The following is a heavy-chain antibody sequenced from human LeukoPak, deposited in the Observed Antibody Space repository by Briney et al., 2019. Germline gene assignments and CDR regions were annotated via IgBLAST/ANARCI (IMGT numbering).Heavy chain of an antibody. D-gene: IGHD7-27*01. J-gene: IGHJ4*02. V-gene: IGHV3-48*04. Sequence: GGSLRLSCAASGFIYSDYSMNWVRQAPGKGLEWVSNIRGSASGLGSGMYYADSVKGRFTISRDDAKNSLYLQMSSLRAEDTAFYYCARDNNWGFDYWGQGALVTVSS. CDR2: IRGSASGLGSGM. CDR3: ARDNNWGFDY. CDR1: GFIYSDYS.